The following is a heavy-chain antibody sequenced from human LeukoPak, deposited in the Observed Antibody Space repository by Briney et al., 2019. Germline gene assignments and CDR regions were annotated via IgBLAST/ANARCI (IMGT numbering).Heavy chain of an antibody. V-gene: IGHV3-23*01. Sequence: GGSLRLSCAVSGFTFSSYAMSWVRQAPGKGLEWVSAISGSGGSTYYADSVKGRFTISRDNSKNTLYLQMNSLRAEDTAVYYCAKNSGSYYPNWYFDLWGRGTLVTVSS. CDR3: AKNSGSYYPNWYFDL. D-gene: IGHD1-26*01. CDR1: GFTFSSYA. J-gene: IGHJ2*01. CDR2: ISGSGGST.